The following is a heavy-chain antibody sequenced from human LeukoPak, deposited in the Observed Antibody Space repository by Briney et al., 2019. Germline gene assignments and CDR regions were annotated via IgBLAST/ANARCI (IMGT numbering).Heavy chain of an antibody. V-gene: IGHV3-11*01. J-gene: IGHJ6*02. CDR3: AKAVRLLWFGEPSHQYGMDV. CDR2: TNTAGNTL. CDR1: GFPFRDYF. D-gene: IGHD3-10*01. Sequence: GGSLRLSCAASGFPFRDYFMSWIRQAPGKGLEWLAYTNTAGNTLYYADSVKGRFTVSRDNSKNTLYLQMNSLRAEDTAVYYCAKAVRLLWFGEPSHQYGMDVWGQGTTVTVSS.